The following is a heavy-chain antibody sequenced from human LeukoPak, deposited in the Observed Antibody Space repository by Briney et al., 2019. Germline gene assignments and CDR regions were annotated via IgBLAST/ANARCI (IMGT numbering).Heavy chain of an antibody. CDR1: GFTVSSNY. J-gene: IGHJ4*02. CDR3: ARLYGPQIRYFDY. V-gene: IGHV3-53*01. D-gene: IGHD2-8*01. CDR2: IYSGGST. Sequence: PGGSLRLSCAASGFTVSSNYMRWVRQAPGKGLEWVSVIYSGGSTYYADSVKGRFTISRDNAKNSLYLQMNSLRAEDTAVYYCARLYGPQIRYFDYWGQGTLVTISS.